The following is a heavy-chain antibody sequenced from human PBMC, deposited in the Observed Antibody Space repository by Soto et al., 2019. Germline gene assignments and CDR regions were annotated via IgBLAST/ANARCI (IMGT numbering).Heavy chain of an antibody. D-gene: IGHD6-13*01. CDR1: GFTFRSYA. J-gene: IGHJ4*02. Sequence: GGSLRLSCEASGFTFRSYAMHWVRQVPGKGPQWVAVISHDGSSEYYADSVKGRFTISRDNSMNTLYLQMNTLRAEDTAIYYCAKVSSSWYAGFFDLWGQGTLVTVSS. V-gene: IGHV3-30-3*01. CDR2: ISHDGSSE. CDR3: AKVSSSWYAGFFDL.